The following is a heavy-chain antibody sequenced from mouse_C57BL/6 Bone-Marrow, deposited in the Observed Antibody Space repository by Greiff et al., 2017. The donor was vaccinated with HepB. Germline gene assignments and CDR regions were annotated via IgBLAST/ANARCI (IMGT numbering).Heavy chain of an antibody. CDR2: ISDGGSYT. Sequence: EVQLVESGGGLVKPGGSLKLSCAASGFTFSSYAMSWVRQTPEKRLEWVATISDGGSYTYYPDNVKGRFTIARDNAKNNLYLQRSHLKSEDTAMYYCARGGPWFAYWGQGTLVTVSA. V-gene: IGHV5-4*01. CDR3: ARGGPWFAY. J-gene: IGHJ3*01. CDR1: GFTFSSYA.